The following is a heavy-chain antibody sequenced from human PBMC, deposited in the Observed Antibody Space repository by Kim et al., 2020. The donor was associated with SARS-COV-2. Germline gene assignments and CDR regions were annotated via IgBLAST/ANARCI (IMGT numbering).Heavy chain of an antibody. CDR3: ARASDYYGSGSLLVFDY. J-gene: IGHJ4*02. Sequence: LQGRVTITADESTSTAYMELSSLRSEDTAVYYCARASDYYGSGSLLVFDYWGQGTLVTVSS. D-gene: IGHD3-10*01. V-gene: IGHV1-69*01.